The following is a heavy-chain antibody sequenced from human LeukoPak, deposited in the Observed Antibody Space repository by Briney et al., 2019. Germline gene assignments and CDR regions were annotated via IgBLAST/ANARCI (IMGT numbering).Heavy chain of an antibody. Sequence: GASVKVSCKASGYTFTSYDINRVRQATGQGLEWMGWMNPNSGNTGYAQKFQGRVTMTRNTSISTAYMELSSLRSEDTAVYYCARTGSWGYYYYMDVWGKGTTVTVSS. D-gene: IGHD7-27*01. V-gene: IGHV1-8*01. CDR1: GYTFTSYD. CDR2: MNPNSGNT. CDR3: ARTGSWGYYYYMDV. J-gene: IGHJ6*03.